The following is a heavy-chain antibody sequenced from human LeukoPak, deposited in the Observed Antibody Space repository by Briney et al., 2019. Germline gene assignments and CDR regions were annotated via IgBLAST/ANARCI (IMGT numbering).Heavy chain of an antibody. Sequence: GSLRLSCAASGFTFSNYGMSWIRQPPGKGLEWIGEINHSGSTNYNPSLKSRVTISVDTSKNQFSLKLSSVTAADTAVYYCARGLRLGFDYWGQGTLVTVSS. J-gene: IGHJ4*02. CDR3: ARGLRLGFDY. CDR2: INHSGST. CDR1: GFTFSNYG. V-gene: IGHV4-34*01. D-gene: IGHD3-16*01.